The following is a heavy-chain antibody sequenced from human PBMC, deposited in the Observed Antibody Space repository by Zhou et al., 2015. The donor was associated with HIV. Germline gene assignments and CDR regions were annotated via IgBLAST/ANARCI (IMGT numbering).Heavy chain of an antibody. V-gene: IGHV3-7*03. J-gene: IGHJ4*02. CDR1: GFTFSNYW. CDR2: IKQDVSEQ. CDR3: AKDVEYSSSPSQIDY. Sequence: EVQLVESGGGLVQPGGSLRLSCAASGFTFSNYWMSWVRQAPGKGLEWVANIKQDVSEQYYVDSVKGRFTISRDNAKNSLYLQMNSLRAEDTAVYYCAKDVEYSSSPSQIDYWGQGTLVTVSS. D-gene: IGHD6-6*01.